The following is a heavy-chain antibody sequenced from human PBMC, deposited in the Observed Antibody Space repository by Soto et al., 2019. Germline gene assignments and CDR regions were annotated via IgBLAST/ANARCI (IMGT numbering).Heavy chain of an antibody. CDR3: ARQPYYYYGMDV. J-gene: IGHJ6*02. CDR2: IYYSGST. CDR1: GGSISSSSYY. V-gene: IGHV4-39*01. Sequence: SETLSLTCTVSGGSISSSSYYWGWIRQPPGKGLEWIGSIYYSGSTYYNPSLKSRVTISVDTSKKQFSLKLSSVTAADTAVYYCARQPYYYYGMDVWGQGTTVTVSS.